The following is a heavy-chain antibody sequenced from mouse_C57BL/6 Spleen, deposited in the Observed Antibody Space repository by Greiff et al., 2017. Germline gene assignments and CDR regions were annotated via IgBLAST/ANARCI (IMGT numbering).Heavy chain of an antibody. CDR2: IDPSDSYT. J-gene: IGHJ2*01. CDR3: ARAGSSYEGYYFDY. CDR1: GYTFTSYW. D-gene: IGHD1-1*01. Sequence: QVQLQQPGAELVMPGASVKLSCKASGYTFTSYWMHWVKQRPGQGLEWIGEIDPSDSYTNYNQKFKGKSTLTVDKSSSTAYMQLSSLTSEDSAVYYCARAGSSYEGYYFDYWGQGTTLTVSS. V-gene: IGHV1-69*01.